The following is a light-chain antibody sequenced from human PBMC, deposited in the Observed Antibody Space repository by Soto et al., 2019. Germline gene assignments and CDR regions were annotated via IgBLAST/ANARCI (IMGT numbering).Light chain of an antibody. CDR3: QQGNSFPFT. Sequence: DIQMAQSPSSVSASVGDTVTITCRASQGISNWLAWYQHKPGKAPKLLNYTASTLQSGVPSRFNGSGSGADFTLTISSLQPEDFAPYYCQQGNSFPFTFDPGTKVDIK. CDR2: TAS. V-gene: IGKV1-12*01. J-gene: IGKJ3*01. CDR1: QGISNW.